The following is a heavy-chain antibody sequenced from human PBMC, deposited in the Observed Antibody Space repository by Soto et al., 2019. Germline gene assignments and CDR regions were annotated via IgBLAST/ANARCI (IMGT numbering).Heavy chain of an antibody. CDR1: GGTFSSYA. Sequence: GASVKVSCKASGGTFSSYAISWVRQAPGQGLEWMGGIIPIFGTANYAQKFQGRVTITADKSTSTAYMELSSLRSEDTAVYYCARGDGAAAWFSNWFDPWGQGTLVTVSS. CDR2: IIPIFGTA. D-gene: IGHD6-13*01. CDR3: ARGDGAAAWFSNWFDP. V-gene: IGHV1-69*06. J-gene: IGHJ5*02.